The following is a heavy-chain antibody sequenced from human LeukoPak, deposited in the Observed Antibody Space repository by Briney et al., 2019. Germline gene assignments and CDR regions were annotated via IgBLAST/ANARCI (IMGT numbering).Heavy chain of an antibody. CDR3: VRIYYSNAFDI. CDR1: GYTFTNLD. Sequence: GASVKVSCKASGYTFTNLDINWVRQATGQGLEWMGWMNPKTGNTGSAQKFQGRVTITGNTSISTAYMELSSLRSEDTAVYYCVRIYYSNAFDIWGQGTMVTVSS. V-gene: IGHV1-8*01. J-gene: IGHJ3*02. D-gene: IGHD4-11*01. CDR2: MNPKTGNT.